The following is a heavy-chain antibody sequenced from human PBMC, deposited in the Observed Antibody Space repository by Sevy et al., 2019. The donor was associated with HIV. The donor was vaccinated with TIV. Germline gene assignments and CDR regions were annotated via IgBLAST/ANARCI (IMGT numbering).Heavy chain of an antibody. CDR1: GGSISSGGYY. D-gene: IGHD3-3*01. V-gene: IGHV4-31*03. J-gene: IGHJ3*02. Sequence: SETLSLTCTVSGGSISSGGYYWSWIRQHPGKGLEWIGYIYYSGSTYYNPSLKSRVTISVDTSKNQFSLKLSSVTAADTAVYYGGREVGFGSGYENVVCRAFDIWGQGTMVTVSS. CDR2: IYYSGST. CDR3: GREVGFGSGYENVVCRAFDI.